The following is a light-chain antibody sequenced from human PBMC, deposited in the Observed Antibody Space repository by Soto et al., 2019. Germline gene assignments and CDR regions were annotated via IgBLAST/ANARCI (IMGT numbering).Light chain of an antibody. CDR3: LHDALFPYS. V-gene: IGKV1-6*01. CDR2: GIS. Sequence: IQMPQSPSSLSASVGDTVTFTCRASQAIRNDLGWFQQRPGKPPKLLIYGISILQTGVPSRFSGSGSGTDFTLTISGLQPEDFATYYCLHDALFPYSFGQGTRLEI. CDR1: QAIRND. J-gene: IGKJ2*03.